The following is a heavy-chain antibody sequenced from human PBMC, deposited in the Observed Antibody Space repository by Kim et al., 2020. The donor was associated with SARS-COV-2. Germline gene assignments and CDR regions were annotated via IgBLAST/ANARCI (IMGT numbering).Heavy chain of an antibody. J-gene: IGHJ3*02. Sequence: GALRLSCAASGFTFSNAWMSWVRQAPGKGLEWVGRIKSKTDGGTTDYAAPVKGRFTISRDDSKNTLYLQMNSLKTEDTAVYYCTTNIDHNWNDCAFDIWGQGTMVTVSS. CDR2: IKSKTDGGTT. V-gene: IGHV3-15*01. CDR1: GFTFSNAW. D-gene: IGHD1-20*01. CDR3: TTNIDHNWNDCAFDI.